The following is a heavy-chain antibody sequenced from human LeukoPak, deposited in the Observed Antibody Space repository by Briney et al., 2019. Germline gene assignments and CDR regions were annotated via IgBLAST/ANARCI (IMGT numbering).Heavy chain of an antibody. D-gene: IGHD6-19*01. J-gene: IGHJ4*02. Sequence: GASVKVSCKASGYTFTDYYMHRVRQAPGQTFEWLAWINPKSGDTHYTQKFHGSVTLTTDTSITSFYMELSGLQSDDTAVYYCVRDLTGGSGDWGQGTLVTVSS. CDR3: VRDLTGGSGD. CDR2: INPKSGDT. CDR1: GYTFTDYY. V-gene: IGHV1-2*02.